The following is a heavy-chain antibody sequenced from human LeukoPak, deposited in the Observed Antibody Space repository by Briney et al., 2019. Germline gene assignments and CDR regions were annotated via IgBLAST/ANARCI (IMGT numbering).Heavy chain of an antibody. J-gene: IGHJ4*02. V-gene: IGHV3-15*01. Sequence: GGSLRLSCAASGFTFNKAWMSWVRQDPGKGLEWVGRIKSKTDGGTTDYTAPVKGRFTISRDDSKNTLYLQMNSLKTEDTAVYYCANVRYKYGEDYWGQGTLVTVSS. CDR2: IKSKTDGGTT. CDR3: ANVRYKYGEDY. CDR1: GFTFNKAW. D-gene: IGHD5-18*01.